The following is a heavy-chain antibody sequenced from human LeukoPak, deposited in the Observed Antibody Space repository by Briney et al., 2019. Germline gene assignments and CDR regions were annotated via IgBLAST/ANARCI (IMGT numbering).Heavy chain of an antibody. CDR3: SRNGLVDFDY. CDR2: IRRRAYGGAA. CDR1: GFAFDDFA. Sequence: GGSLRLSCTTSGFAFDDFAMSWVRQPAGKGLEWVGFIRRRAYGGAAEYAASVKGRFIISRDDSKGIAYLQMNSLKTEDTAVYYCSRNGLVDFDYWGEGSRVIVSP. J-gene: IGHJ4*02. V-gene: IGHV3-49*04.